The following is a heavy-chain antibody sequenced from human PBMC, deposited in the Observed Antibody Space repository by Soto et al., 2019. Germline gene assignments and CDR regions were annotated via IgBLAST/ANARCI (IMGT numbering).Heavy chain of an antibody. Sequence: ASVKVSCKASGYTFTRYTIHWVRQAPGQRLEWMGWINAGNGNTKYSENFQGRVTITRDTSATTAYMELSSLRSEDTAVYHCARDRYYGSGSYNYFDYWGQGTVVTVSS. CDR2: INAGNGNT. V-gene: IGHV1-3*01. J-gene: IGHJ4*02. D-gene: IGHD3-10*01. CDR3: ARDRYYGSGSYNYFDY. CDR1: GYTFTRYT.